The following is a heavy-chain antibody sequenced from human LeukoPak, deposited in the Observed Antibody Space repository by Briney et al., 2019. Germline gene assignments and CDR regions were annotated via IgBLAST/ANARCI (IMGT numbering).Heavy chain of an antibody. Sequence: PGGSLRLPCAASGFTFSNAWMSWVRQAPGKGLEWVGRIKSKTDGGTTDYAAPVKGRFTISRDDSKNTLYLQMNSLKTEDTAVYYCTTSGSGSYYMIQFDYWGQGTLVTVSS. CDR1: GFTFSNAW. CDR3: TTSGSGSYYMIQFDY. V-gene: IGHV3-15*01. CDR2: IKSKTDGGTT. J-gene: IGHJ4*02. D-gene: IGHD3-10*01.